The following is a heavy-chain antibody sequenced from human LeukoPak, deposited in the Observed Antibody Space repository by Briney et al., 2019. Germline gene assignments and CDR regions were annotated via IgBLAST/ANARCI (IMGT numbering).Heavy chain of an antibody. CDR2: ISYDGSNK. V-gene: IGHV3-30-3*01. CDR3: ARDSNPKAIYYFFYGLDV. Sequence: GGSLRLSCAASGFXFSTYPLHWVRQAPGKGLEWVAVISYDGSNKYYADSVKGRFTISRDNSKNTLYLQMNSLRVDDTAVYYCARDSNPKAIYYFFYGLDVWGQGTTVTVSS. D-gene: IGHD3-10*01. CDR1: GFXFSTYP. J-gene: IGHJ6*02.